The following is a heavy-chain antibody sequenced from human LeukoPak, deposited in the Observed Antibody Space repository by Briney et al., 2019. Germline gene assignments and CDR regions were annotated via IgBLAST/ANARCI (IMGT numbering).Heavy chain of an antibody. J-gene: IGHJ3*01. CDR3: ARARDLSHDVCEV. CDR1: GGSISGYY. Sequence: SETLSLTCAVSGGSISGYYWSWIRQPPGKRLQWIGGIYASGSTHYNPSLKSRVTMSVDTSKNQFSLRLSSVTAADTAVYYCARARDLSHDVCEVWGQGTTCTVSS. CDR2: IYASGST. V-gene: IGHV4-4*07.